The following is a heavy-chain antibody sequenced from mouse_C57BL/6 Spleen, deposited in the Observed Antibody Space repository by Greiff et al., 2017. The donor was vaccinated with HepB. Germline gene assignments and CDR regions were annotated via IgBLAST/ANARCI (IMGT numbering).Heavy chain of an antibody. CDR2: IDPSDSYT. D-gene: IGHD1-1*01. J-gene: IGHJ1*03. Sequence: QVQLQQPGAELVMPGASVKLSCKASGYTFTSYWMHWVKQRPGQGLEWIGEIDPSDSYTNYNQKFKGKSTLTVDKSSSTAYMQLSSLTSEDSAVYYCARNYGSRGFDVWGTGTTVTVSS. V-gene: IGHV1-69*01. CDR3: ARNYGSRGFDV. CDR1: GYTFTSYW.